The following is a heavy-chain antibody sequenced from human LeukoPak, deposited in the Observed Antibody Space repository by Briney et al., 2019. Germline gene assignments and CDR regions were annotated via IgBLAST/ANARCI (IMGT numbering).Heavy chain of an antibody. D-gene: IGHD3-3*01. V-gene: IGHV4-39*01. CDR3: ARTYYDFLSGYYPLPYYFDY. Sequence: SETLSLTSTLSRGSLSSSSYYWGWIRQPPRKGLECIGSIYYSVSTYYNPSLKSRVTISVDTSKNQFSLKLSAGTAADTAVYYCARTYYDFLSGYYPLPYYFDYWGQGTLVTVSS. CDR1: RGSLSSSSYY. J-gene: IGHJ4*02. CDR2: IYYSVST.